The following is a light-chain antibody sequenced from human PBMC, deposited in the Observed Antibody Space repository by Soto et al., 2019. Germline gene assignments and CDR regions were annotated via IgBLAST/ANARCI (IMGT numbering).Light chain of an antibody. V-gene: IGKV3-20*01. CDR2: GAS. J-gene: IGKJ4*01. Sequence: EIVLTQSPGTLSLSPGERATLSCRASQSVSSSYLAWYQQKPGQAPRLLIYGASSRATGIPDRVSGSGSGTDFTITISRLEHEDFAVYYCQQSCSSPPDFGGGTQVEIK. CDR3: QQSCSSPPD. CDR1: QSVSSSY.